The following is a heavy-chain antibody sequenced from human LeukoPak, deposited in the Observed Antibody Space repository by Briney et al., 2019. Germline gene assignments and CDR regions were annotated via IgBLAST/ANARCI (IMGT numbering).Heavy chain of an antibody. J-gene: IGHJ4*02. CDR3: ARGGVRGVISY. CDR1: GGSISSGGYY. V-gene: IGHV4-31*03. Sequence: PAETLSLTCTVSGGSISSGGYYWSWIRQQPGKGLEWIGYIYYSGSTYYNPSLKSRVTISVDTSKNQFSLKLSSVTAADTAVYYCARGGVRGVISYWGQGTLVTVSS. D-gene: IGHD3-10*01. CDR2: IYYSGST.